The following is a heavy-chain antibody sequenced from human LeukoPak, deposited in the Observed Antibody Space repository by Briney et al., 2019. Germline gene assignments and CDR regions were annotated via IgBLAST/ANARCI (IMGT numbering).Heavy chain of an antibody. CDR2: INPNSGGT. D-gene: IGHD1-1*01. V-gene: IGHV1-2*02. CDR3: ARSGTGTVDY. J-gene: IGHJ4*02. CDR1: GYTFTNYY. Sequence: GASVKVSCKASGYTFTNYYIHWVRQAPGQGLERMGIINPNSGGTNYAQKFQGRVTMTRDTSISTAYMELSRLRSDDTAVYYCARSGTGTVDYWGQGTLVTVSS.